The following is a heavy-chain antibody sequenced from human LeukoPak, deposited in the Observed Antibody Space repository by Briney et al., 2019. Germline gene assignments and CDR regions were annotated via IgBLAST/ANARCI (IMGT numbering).Heavy chain of an antibody. J-gene: IGHJ5*02. V-gene: IGHV1-8*01. D-gene: IGHD6-13*01. CDR3: ASGAYSSSWYYPVRSWFDP. Sequence: ASVKVSCKASGYTFTSYDINWVRQATGQGLEWMGWMNPNSGNTGYAQKFQGRVTMTRNTSISTAYMELSSLRSEDTAVYYCASGAYSSSWYYPVRSWFDPWGQGTLVTVFS. CDR2: MNPNSGNT. CDR1: GYTFTSYD.